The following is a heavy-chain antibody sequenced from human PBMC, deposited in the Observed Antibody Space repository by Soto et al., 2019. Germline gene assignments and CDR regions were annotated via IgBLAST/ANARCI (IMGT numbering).Heavy chain of an antibody. CDR2: IIPIFGTA. Sequence: VKVSCKASGGTSSSYAISWVRQAPGQGLEWMGGIIPIFGTANYAQKFQGRVTITADESTSTAYMELSSLRSEDTAVYYCARSDLITHDAFDIWGQGTMVTVS. V-gene: IGHV1-69*13. CDR3: ARSDLITHDAFDI. CDR1: GGTSSSYA. D-gene: IGHD3-16*01. J-gene: IGHJ3*02.